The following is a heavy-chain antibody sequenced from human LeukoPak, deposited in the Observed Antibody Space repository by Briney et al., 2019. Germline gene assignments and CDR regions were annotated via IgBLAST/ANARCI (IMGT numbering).Heavy chain of an antibody. Sequence: GGSLRLSCAASGFTFSSYAMGWVRQAPGKGLEWVSTISGRGGSVDYADSVKGRFIISRENSKNTLYLQMNSLRAEDTAVYYCAKLPQVAGDGYNFDYWGQGTLATVSS. CDR3: AKLPQVAGDGYNFDY. D-gene: IGHD5-24*01. V-gene: IGHV3-23*01. CDR2: ISGRGGSV. J-gene: IGHJ4*02. CDR1: GFTFSSYA.